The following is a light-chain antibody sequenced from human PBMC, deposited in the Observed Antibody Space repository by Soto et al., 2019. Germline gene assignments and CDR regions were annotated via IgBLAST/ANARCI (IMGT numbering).Light chain of an antibody. J-gene: IGKJ5*01. V-gene: IGKV1-27*01. CDR1: QGIGNA. CDR2: SAS. CDR3: QKYDNVPAT. Sequence: DIQMTQSPSSLSASVGDRVTITCRASQGIGNAVAWYQQKPGTVPKLLIYSASTLQSGVPSRCSGSGSGTDFTLTISCLQTEDVAAYYGQKYDNVPATFGQGTRLEIK.